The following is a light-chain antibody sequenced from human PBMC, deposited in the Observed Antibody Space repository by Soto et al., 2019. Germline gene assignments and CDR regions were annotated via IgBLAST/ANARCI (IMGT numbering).Light chain of an antibody. CDR2: EVS. CDR1: SSDIGGYNY. J-gene: IGLJ2*01. CDR3: SSYTAYTTVV. Sequence: QSALTQPASVSGSPGQSITISCTGTSSDIGGYNYVSWYQQHPDKAPKLMIYEVSNQPSGVSNRFSGSKSGNMASLTISGLQAEDEAEYYCSSYTAYTTVVFGGGTQLTV. V-gene: IGLV2-14*03.